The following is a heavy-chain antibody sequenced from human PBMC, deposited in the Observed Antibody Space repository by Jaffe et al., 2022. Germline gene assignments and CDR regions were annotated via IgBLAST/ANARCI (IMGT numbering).Heavy chain of an antibody. CDR3: ARHEITMVRGTIDY. V-gene: IGHV4-38-2*01. CDR2: IYHSGST. D-gene: IGHD3-10*01. Sequence: QVQLQESGPGLVKPSETLSLTCAVSGYSISSGYYWGWIRQPPGKGLEWIGSIYHSGSTYYNPSLKSRVTISVDTSKNQFSLKLSSVTAADTAVYYCARHEITMVRGTIDYWGQGTLVTVSS. J-gene: IGHJ4*02. CDR1: GYSISSGYY.